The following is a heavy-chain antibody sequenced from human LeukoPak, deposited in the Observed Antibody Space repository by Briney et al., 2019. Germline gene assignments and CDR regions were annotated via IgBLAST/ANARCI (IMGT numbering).Heavy chain of an antibody. CDR1: GLTVSKNY. CDR3: GKVAGKWIPDY. Sequence: PGGSLRLSCAASGLTVSKNYMSWVRQAPGRGLEWVSVMYDDGRTYYADSVKGRFTISRDNSKNTLFLQMNSLRVEDTAVYYCGKVAGKWIPDYWGQGTLVTVSS. J-gene: IGHJ4*02. V-gene: IGHV3-66*01. D-gene: IGHD1-14*01. CDR2: MYDDGRT.